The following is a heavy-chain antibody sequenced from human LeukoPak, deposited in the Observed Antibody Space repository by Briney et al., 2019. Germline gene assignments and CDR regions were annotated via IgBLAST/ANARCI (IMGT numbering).Heavy chain of an antibody. CDR3: ARGSTRITIFGVVPQNAFDI. V-gene: IGHV1-2*04. Sequence: ASVKVSCKASGYTFTSYDINWVRQATGQGLEWMGWINPNSGGTNYAQKFQGWVTMTRDTSISTAYMELSRLRSDDTAVYYCARGSTRITIFGVVPQNAFDIWGQGTMVTVSS. CDR1: GYTFTSYD. D-gene: IGHD3-3*01. J-gene: IGHJ3*02. CDR2: INPNSGGT.